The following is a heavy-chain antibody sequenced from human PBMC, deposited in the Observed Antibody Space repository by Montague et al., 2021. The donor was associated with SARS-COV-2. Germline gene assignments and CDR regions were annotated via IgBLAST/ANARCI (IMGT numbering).Heavy chain of an antibody. CDR3: ARGRYSGYEYHTLVDY. CDR1: AGSIISSSYY. J-gene: IGHJ4*02. D-gene: IGHD5-12*01. V-gene: IGHV4-39*01. Sequence: SETLSLTCTVSAGSIISSSYYWGWIRQPPGKGLEWIGSIYYSGSTYYNPSLQSRVTISVDTSKNQFSLKLSSVTAADTAVYFCARGRYSGYEYHTLVDYWGQGTLVTVSS. CDR2: IYYSGST.